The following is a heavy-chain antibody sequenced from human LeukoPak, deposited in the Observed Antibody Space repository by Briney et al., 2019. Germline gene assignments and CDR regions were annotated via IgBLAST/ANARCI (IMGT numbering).Heavy chain of an antibody. V-gene: IGHV3-30*18. J-gene: IGHJ6*02. CDR1: GFTLSSYG. CDR3: AKERGGPEGVGMDV. Sequence: GSPLRLSCAASGFTLSSYGMHWVPKAPGKGLVCVAVILYDGSNRYYADSVKGRFTISRDNSKHTQYLQMNSLRAEDRAVYYCAKERGGPEGVGMDVWGQGTTVTVSS. CDR2: ILYDGSNR. D-gene: IGHD3-10*01.